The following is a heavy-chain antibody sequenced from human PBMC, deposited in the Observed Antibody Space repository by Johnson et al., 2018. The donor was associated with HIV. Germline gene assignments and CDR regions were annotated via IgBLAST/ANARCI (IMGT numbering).Heavy chain of an antibody. CDR2: ISYDGSNK. J-gene: IGHJ3*02. CDR3: ARAYSSSWYRDDAFDI. CDR1: EFTFSSYG. D-gene: IGHD6-13*01. Sequence: QVQLVESGGGVVQPGRSLRLSCAASEFTFSSYGMHWVRQAPGKGLEWVAVISYDGSNKYYADSVKGRFTISRDTSKNRLYLQMNSLRAEDTAVYYCARAYSSSWYRDDAFDIWGQGTMVTVFS. V-gene: IGHV3-30*13.